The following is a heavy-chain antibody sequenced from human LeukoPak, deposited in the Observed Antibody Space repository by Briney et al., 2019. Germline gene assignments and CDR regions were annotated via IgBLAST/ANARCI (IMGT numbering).Heavy chain of an antibody. CDR3: ASAVDCFDSSRYYGVFDY. D-gene: IGHD3-22*01. J-gene: IGHJ4*02. CDR1: GYTFASYY. V-gene: IGHV1-46*01. Sequence: ASVKVSCKASGYTFASYYMHWVRRAPGQGLEWMGIINPSGGETTYAQKFQGRVTMTRDMSTGTVYMELRRLRSEETAIYYCASAVDCFDSSRYYGVFDYWGQGTLVTVSS. CDR2: INPSGGET.